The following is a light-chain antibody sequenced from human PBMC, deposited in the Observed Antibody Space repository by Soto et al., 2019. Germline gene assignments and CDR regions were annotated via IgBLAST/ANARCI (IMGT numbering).Light chain of an antibody. Sequence: SSLAHSASVSGSLGQSITISCTGTSSDVGAYNYVSWYQQHPGTAPKLLICGVSDRPSGVSNRFSGSKSGNTASLTISGLQAEDEATYYCSSYTSSTFYVFGTGTKVTV. CDR1: SSDVGAYNY. CDR2: GVS. J-gene: IGLJ1*01. V-gene: IGLV2-14*01. CDR3: SSYTSSTFYV.